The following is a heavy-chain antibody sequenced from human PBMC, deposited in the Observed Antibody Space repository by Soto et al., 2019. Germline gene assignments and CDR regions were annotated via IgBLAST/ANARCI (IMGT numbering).Heavy chain of an antibody. Sequence: GGSQRLSCAVSGFTLTNVGRNWVRQAPGKGPEWVGLIKSESAGGTTDYAAPVKGRFTISRDDAENTLYLQMNSLKTEDTAVYYCSHGYAQYFESWGQGTLVTVSS. CDR3: SHGYAQYFES. CDR2: IKSESAGGTT. D-gene: IGHD5-18*01. CDR1: GFTLTNVG. V-gene: IGHV3-15*07. J-gene: IGHJ4*02.